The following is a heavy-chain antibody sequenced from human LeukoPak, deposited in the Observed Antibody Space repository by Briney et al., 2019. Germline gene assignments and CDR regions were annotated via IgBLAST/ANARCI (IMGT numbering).Heavy chain of an antibody. CDR3: ARSYVEWFDP. Sequence: SVKVSCKASGGTFSSYAISWVRQAPGQGLEWMGGIIPIFGTANYAQKFQGRVTITTDESTSTAYMELSSLRSEYTAVYYCARSYVEWFDPWGQGTLVTVSS. D-gene: IGHD1-1*01. CDR1: GGTFSSYA. CDR2: IIPIFGTA. J-gene: IGHJ5*02. V-gene: IGHV1-69*05.